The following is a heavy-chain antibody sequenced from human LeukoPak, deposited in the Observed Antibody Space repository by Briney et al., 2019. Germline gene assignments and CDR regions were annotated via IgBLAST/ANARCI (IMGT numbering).Heavy chain of an antibody. CDR3: ARGGDHPYDSWTGYGIDY. Sequence: ASVKVSCKASGYTFTAYYMHWVRQAPGQGLEWMGWINPNSGGTRYAQKFQGRVTMTRDTSISTAYMELSRLISDDTAVYYCARGGDHPYDSWTGYGIDYWAQGTLVTVSS. J-gene: IGHJ4*02. CDR1: GYTFTAYY. D-gene: IGHD3-3*01. V-gene: IGHV1-2*02. CDR2: INPNSGGT.